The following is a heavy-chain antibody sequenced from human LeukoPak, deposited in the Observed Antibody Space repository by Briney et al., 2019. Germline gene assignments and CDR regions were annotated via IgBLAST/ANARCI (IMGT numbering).Heavy chain of an antibody. CDR3: ARVSGYDWESFYDY. CDR1: GGSISSYY. Sequence: SETLSLTCTVSGGSISSYYWSWIRQPPGKGLEWIGYIYYSGSTNYNPSLKSRVTISVDTSKNQFSLKLRSVTAADTAVYYCARVSGYDWESFYDYWGQGTLVTVSS. D-gene: IGHD5-12*01. J-gene: IGHJ4*02. V-gene: IGHV4-59*01. CDR2: IYYSGST.